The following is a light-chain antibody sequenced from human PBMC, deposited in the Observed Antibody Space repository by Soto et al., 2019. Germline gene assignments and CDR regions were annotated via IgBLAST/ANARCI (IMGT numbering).Light chain of an antibody. CDR3: AAWDDSLNGWV. Sequence: QSVLTQPPSASGTPGQRVTISCAGSSSNIGSNPVNWYQQLPGTAPKLLIYSNSQRPSGVPDRFSGSKSSTSASLAISGLQSDDEADYYCAAWDDSLNGWVFGGGTKLTVL. J-gene: IGLJ3*02. CDR2: SNS. V-gene: IGLV1-44*01. CDR1: SSNIGSNP.